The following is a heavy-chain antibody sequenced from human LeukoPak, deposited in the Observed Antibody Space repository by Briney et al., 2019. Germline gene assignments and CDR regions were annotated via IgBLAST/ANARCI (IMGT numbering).Heavy chain of an antibody. D-gene: IGHD6-19*01. Sequence: ASVKVSCKASGYTFTSYGISWVRQAPGQGLEWMGWISAYNGNTNYAQKLQGRVTMTTDTSTSTAYMELRSLRSDDTAVYYCASLRYSCGWYERAYYYYYGMDVWGQGTTVTVSS. CDR2: ISAYNGNT. V-gene: IGHV1-18*01. CDR3: ASLRYSCGWYERAYYYYYGMDV. CDR1: GYTFTSYG. J-gene: IGHJ6*02.